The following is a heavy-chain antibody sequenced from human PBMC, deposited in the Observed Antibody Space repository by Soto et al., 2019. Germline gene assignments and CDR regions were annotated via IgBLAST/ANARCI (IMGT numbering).Heavy chain of an antibody. CDR3: ARGLPWNWFDP. Sequence: PSATLSLTGTVSCGSIISYYWSWIRQPPGKGLEWIGYIYYSGGTNYNPSLKSRVTISVDTSKNQFSLKLSSVTAADTAVYYCARGLPWNWFDPWGQGTLVTVSS. CDR2: IYYSGGT. J-gene: IGHJ5*02. D-gene: IGHD2-2*01. CDR1: CGSIISYY. V-gene: IGHV4-59*08.